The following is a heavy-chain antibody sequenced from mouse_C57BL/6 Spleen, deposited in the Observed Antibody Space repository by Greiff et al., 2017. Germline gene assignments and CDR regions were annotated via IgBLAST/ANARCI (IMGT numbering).Heavy chain of an antibody. D-gene: IGHD1-1*01. Sequence: VQLQESGAELVRPGASVTLSCKASGYTFTDYEMHWVKQTPVHGLEWIGAIDPETGGTAYNQKFKGKAILTADKSSSTAYMELRSLTSEDSAVYYCTRGFTTVVARRYFDYWGQGTTLTVSS. CDR2: IDPETGGT. CDR1: GYTFTDYE. V-gene: IGHV1-15*01. J-gene: IGHJ2*01. CDR3: TRGFTTVVARRYFDY.